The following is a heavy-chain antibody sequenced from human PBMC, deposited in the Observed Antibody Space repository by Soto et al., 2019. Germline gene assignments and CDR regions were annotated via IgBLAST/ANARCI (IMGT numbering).Heavy chain of an antibody. Sequence: QVQLQESGPGLVKPSETLSLACSVSGGSMGGYYWNWIRQPPGKGLELIGYIYYIGNINYNPSLKSRIAISVDTSTKQFSLRLTSLTAADTGMYFCARRRVGATPGDYYGLDVWGQGARVTVSS. CDR3: ARRRVGATPGDYYGLDV. V-gene: IGHV4-59*08. CDR1: GGSMGGYY. D-gene: IGHD1-26*01. J-gene: IGHJ6*02. CDR2: IYYIGNI.